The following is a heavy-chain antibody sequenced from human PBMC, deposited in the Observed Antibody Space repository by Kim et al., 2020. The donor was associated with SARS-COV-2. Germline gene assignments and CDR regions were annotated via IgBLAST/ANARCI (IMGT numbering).Heavy chain of an antibody. CDR2: IPIFGTA. CDR3: ASREA. J-gene: IGHJ5*02. V-gene: IGHV1-69*01. Sequence: IPIFGTANYAQKFQGRVTITADESTSTAYMELSSLRSEDTAVYYCASREAWGQGTLVTVSS.